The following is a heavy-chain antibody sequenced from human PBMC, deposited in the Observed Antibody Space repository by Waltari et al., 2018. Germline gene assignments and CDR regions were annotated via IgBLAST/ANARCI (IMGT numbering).Heavy chain of an antibody. Sequence: QVLLLQGGARPLKPSETLSLTCDLSGGSFINYRWNWIRQSPPTGLEWMGQIGYDGNTVYNPSLRGRVVIWMDTSKNQFSMTLTSVTAADTAVYYCARAPITVVPGTQKGGMDVWGHGTTVSVSS. CDR3: ARAPITVVPGTQKGGMDV. J-gene: IGHJ6*02. CDR1: GGSFINYR. CDR2: IGYDGNT. D-gene: IGHD3-3*01. V-gene: IGHV4-34*01.